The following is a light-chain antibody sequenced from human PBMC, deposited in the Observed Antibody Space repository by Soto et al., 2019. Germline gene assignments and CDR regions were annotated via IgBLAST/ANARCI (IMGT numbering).Light chain of an antibody. V-gene: IGKV3-11*01. Sequence: EIVLTQSPATLSLSPGERATLSCRASQSVSSYLAWYQQKPGQAPRLLIYDASNRATGIPARFSGSGSGTDFTLTISSLEPEDFAVYYCQQRSNWPTFAQVTKVAIK. CDR1: QSVSSY. CDR2: DAS. J-gene: IGKJ1*01. CDR3: QQRSNWPT.